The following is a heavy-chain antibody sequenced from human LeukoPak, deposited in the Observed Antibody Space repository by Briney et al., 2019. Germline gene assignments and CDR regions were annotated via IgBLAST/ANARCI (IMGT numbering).Heavy chain of an antibody. CDR2: IIPIFGTA. Sequence: GASVKVSCKASGYTFTSYGISWVRQAPGQGLEWMGWIIPIFGTANYAQKFQGRVTITTDESTSTAYMELSSLRSEDTAVYYCARGTYYYDSSGLRWFDPWGQGTLVTVSS. J-gene: IGHJ5*02. CDR1: GYTFTSYG. D-gene: IGHD3-22*01. CDR3: ARGTYYYDSSGLRWFDP. V-gene: IGHV1-69*05.